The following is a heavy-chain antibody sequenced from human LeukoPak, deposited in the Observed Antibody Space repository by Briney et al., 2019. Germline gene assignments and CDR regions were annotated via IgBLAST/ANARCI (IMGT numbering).Heavy chain of an antibody. CDR1: GFTFSSYW. CDR2: INSDGSST. J-gene: IGHJ3*02. CDR3: ARDPYSSGWYKDAFDI. Sequence: AGGSLRLSCAASGFTFSSYWMHWVRQAPGKGLVWVSRINSDGSSTSYADSVKGRFTISRDNAQNSLFLQLNSLRAEDTAVYYCARDPYSSGWYKDAFDIWGQGTMVTVSS. D-gene: IGHD6-19*01. V-gene: IGHV3-74*01.